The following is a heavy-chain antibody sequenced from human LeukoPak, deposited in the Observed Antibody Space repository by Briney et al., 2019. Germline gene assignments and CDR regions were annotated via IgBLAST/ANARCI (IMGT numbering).Heavy chain of an antibody. D-gene: IGHD2-21*02. J-gene: IGHJ4*02. CDR2: IIPILHTA. CDR3: ATSPTSDSPGY. V-gene: IGHV1-69*01. CDR1: GGTFSTFA. Sequence: SVKVSCKASGGTFSTFALSWVRQAPGQGLDWMGGIIPILHTANHAQKFQGRVTVTADESTSTAYMELSSLRSEDTAVYYCATSPTSDSPGYWGQGTLVTVST.